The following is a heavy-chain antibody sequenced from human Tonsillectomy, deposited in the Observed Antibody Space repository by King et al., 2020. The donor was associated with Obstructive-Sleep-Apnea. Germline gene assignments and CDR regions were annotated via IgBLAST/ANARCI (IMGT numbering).Heavy chain of an antibody. J-gene: IGHJ6*02. Sequence: VQLVQSGAEVKKPGASVKVSCKASGYTFTGYYLHWVRQAPGQGLEWMGWINPNSGGTQYAQKFQGRVTMTRDTSISTAYMELSRLRSDDTAVYYCARDGGGGKWIPPNYYYGMDVWGQGTTVTVSS. CDR2: INPNSGGT. V-gene: IGHV1-2*02. CDR3: ARDGGGGKWIPPNYYYGMDV. CDR1: GYTFTGYY. D-gene: IGHD1-26*01.